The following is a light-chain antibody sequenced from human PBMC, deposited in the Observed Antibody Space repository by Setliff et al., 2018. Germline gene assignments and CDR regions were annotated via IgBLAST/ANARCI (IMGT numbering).Light chain of an antibody. Sequence: QSALAQPASVSGSPGQSITISCSGTSSDVGSYDLVSWYQQHPGKAPKLIIYGVSDRPSGVSNRFSGSKSGNTASLTISGLQTEDEADYYCNACTSGTTYVFGTGTKGTVL. CDR3: NACTSGTTYV. CDR2: GVS. CDR1: SSDVGSYDL. V-gene: IGLV2-14*03. J-gene: IGLJ1*01.